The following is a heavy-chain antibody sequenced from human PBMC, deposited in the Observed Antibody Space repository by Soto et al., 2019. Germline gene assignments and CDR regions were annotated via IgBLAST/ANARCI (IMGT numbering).Heavy chain of an antibody. CDR1: GFSFSSYG. Sequence: GGSLRLSCAASGFSFSSYGMHWVRQAPGKGLEWVAVISYDGSNKYCADSVKGRFTISRDNSKNTLYLQMNSLRVEDTAVYYCARDDVLCDGGRCYGIPLDVWGKGTTVTVSS. D-gene: IGHD2-15*01. CDR3: ARDDVLCDGGRCYGIPLDV. CDR2: ISYDGSNK. J-gene: IGHJ6*04. V-gene: IGHV3-30*03.